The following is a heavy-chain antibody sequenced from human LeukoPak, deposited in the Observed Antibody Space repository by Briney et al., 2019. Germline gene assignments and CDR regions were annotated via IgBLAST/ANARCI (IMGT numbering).Heavy chain of an antibody. J-gene: IGHJ4*02. CDR1: GYTFTSYG. V-gene: IGHV1-18*01. D-gene: IGHD1-7*01. CDR2: ISAYNGNT. Sequence: ATVKVSCKASGYTFTSYGISWVRQAPGQGLEWMGWISAYNGNTNYAQKLQGRVTMTTDTSTSTAYMELRSLRSDDTAVYYCARSGKRAGTKKPHFDYWGQGTLVTVSS. CDR3: ARSGKRAGTKKPHFDY.